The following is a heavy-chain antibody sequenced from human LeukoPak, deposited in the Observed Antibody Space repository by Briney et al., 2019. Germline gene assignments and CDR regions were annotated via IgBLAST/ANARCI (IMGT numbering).Heavy chain of an antibody. D-gene: IGHD3-22*01. CDR1: GFTFSSYS. V-gene: IGHV3-21*01. CDR3: ASESAPDSSGCYYENY. J-gene: IGHJ4*02. CDR2: ISSSSSYI. Sequence: GGSLRLSCAASGFTFSSYSMNWVRQAPGKGLEWVSSISSSSSYIYYADSVKGRFTISRDNAKNSLYLQMNSLRAEDTAVYYCASESAPDSSGCYYENYWGQGTLVTVSS.